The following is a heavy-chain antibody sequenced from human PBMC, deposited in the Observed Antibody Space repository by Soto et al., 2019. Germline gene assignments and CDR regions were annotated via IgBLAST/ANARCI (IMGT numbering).Heavy chain of an antibody. V-gene: IGHV3-66*01. Sequence: GGSLRLSCAASGFTVSSNYMSWVRQAPGKGLEWVSVIYSGGSTYYADSVKGRFTISRDNSKNTLYLQMNSLRAEDTAVYYCARDIVVQDYYYMDVWGKGTTVTVSS. J-gene: IGHJ6*03. CDR3: ARDIVVQDYYYMDV. D-gene: IGHD2-2*01. CDR1: GFTVSSNY. CDR2: IYSGGST.